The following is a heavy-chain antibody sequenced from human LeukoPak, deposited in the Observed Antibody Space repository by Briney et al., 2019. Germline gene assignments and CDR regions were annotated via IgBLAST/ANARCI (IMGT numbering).Heavy chain of an antibody. D-gene: IGHD3-3*01. CDR2: ISAYNGNT. CDR1: GYTFTSYG. Sequence: ASVKVSCKASGYTFTSYGISWVRQAPGQGLEWMGWISAYNGNTNYAQKLQGRVTMTTDTSTSTAYMELSSLRSEDTAVYYCARDKWSGYGAYYYMDVWGKGTTVTVSS. CDR3: ARDKWSGYGAYYYMDV. V-gene: IGHV1-18*01. J-gene: IGHJ6*03.